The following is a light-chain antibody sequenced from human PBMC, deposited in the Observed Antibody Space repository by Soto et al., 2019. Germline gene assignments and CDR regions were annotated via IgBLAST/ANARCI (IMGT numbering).Light chain of an antibody. Sequence: DIVMTQSPDSLAVFRGERATLSCRASQSVSSNLAWYQQKPGQAPRLLIYGASTRATGIPARFSGSGSGTDFTLTINRLEPEDFALYYCQQYGDSPLTFGGGTRWIS. CDR1: QSVSSN. V-gene: IGKV3-15*01. CDR2: GAS. CDR3: QQYGDSPLT. J-gene: IGKJ4*02.